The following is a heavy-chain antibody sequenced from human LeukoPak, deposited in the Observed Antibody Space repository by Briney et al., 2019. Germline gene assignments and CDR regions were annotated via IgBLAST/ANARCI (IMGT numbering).Heavy chain of an antibody. J-gene: IGHJ4*02. CDR3: AKTLVGATTGCDY. D-gene: IGHD1-26*01. Sequence: GSSVKVSCKASGGTFSSYAISWVRQASGQGLEWMGGIIPIFGTANYAQKFQGRVTITTAESTSTAYMELSSLRAEDTAVYYCAKTLVGATTGCDYWGQGTLVTVSS. V-gene: IGHV1-69*05. CDR1: GGTFSSYA. CDR2: IIPIFGTA.